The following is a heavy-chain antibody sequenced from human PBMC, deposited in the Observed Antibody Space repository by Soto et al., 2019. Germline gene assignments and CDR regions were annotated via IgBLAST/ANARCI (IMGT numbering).Heavy chain of an antibody. D-gene: IGHD7-27*01. CDR2: INPSGDTT. J-gene: IGHJ4*01. CDR1: GYTCNAYS. CDR3: ARDWALDY. V-gene: IGHV1-46*02. Sequence: ASVKVSCKAAGYTCNAYSMHWVLQAPGQGLEWMGMINPSGDTTTYAQNFQGRVTMTRDTSTTTVYMELSGLRSEDTAVYYGARDWALDYWGHGTLVTVSS.